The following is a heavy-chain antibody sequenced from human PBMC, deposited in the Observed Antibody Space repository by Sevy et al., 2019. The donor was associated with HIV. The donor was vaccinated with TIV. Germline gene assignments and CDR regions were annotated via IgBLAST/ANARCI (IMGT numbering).Heavy chain of an antibody. CDR3: AKGMTSIEEFDY. V-gene: IGHV3-23*01. CDR2: ISGSGVNT. J-gene: IGHJ4*02. CDR1: GFTFSNYV. D-gene: IGHD2-21*02. Sequence: GGSLRLSCAASGFTFSNYVMSWVRQAPGKGLEWVSVISGSGVNTYYADSVKGRFTISRDNSKNTLYLQMNSVRAEGTAIYYCAKGMTSIEEFDYSGQGTLVTVSS.